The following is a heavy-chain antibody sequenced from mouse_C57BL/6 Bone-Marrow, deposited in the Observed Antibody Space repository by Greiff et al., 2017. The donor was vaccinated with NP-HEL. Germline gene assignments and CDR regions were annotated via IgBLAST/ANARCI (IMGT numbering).Heavy chain of an antibody. CDR1: GFNIKDDY. Sequence: VQLQQSGAELVRPGASVKLSCTASGFNIKDDYMHWVKQRPEQGLEWIGWIDPENGDTEYASKFQGKATITADTSSNTAYLQLSSLTSEDTAVYYCTTVITTYAMDDWGQGTSVTVSS. J-gene: IGHJ4*01. CDR2: IDPENGDT. D-gene: IGHD1-1*01. V-gene: IGHV14-4*01. CDR3: TTVITTYAMDD.